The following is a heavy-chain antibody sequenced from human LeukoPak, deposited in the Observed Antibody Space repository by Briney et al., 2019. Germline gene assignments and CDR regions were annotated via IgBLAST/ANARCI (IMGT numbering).Heavy chain of an antibody. CDR1: GFTFSSYA. Sequence: GGSLRLSCAASGFTFSSYALHWVRQAQGKGLEWVAVISYDGSNKYYADSVKGRFTISRDNSKNTLYLQMNSLRAEDTAVYYCARELSDSGDYFNPFDYWGQGTLVTVSS. CDR2: ISYDGSNK. CDR3: ARELSDSGDYFNPFDY. J-gene: IGHJ4*02. V-gene: IGHV3-30-3*01. D-gene: IGHD4-17*01.